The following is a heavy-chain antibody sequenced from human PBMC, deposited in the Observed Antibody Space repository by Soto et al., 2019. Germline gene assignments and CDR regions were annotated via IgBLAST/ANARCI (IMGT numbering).Heavy chain of an antibody. V-gene: IGHV1-18*01. D-gene: IGHD1-1*01. CDR2: ITTYNGNT. Sequence: VQLVQSGGEVKKPGASVNVSCKTSGYTFTNYGISWMRQAPGQGLEFMGWITTYNGNTNYAQKFQDRVTMTRDTSTSTAYMELRSLRSDDTAMYYCATFLQLRPLGYWGQGTLVTVSS. J-gene: IGHJ4*02. CDR1: GYTFTNYG. CDR3: ATFLQLRPLGY.